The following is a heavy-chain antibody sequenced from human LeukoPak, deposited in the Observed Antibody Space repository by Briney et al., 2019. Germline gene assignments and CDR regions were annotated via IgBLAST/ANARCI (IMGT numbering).Heavy chain of an antibody. Sequence: GGSLRLSCAASGFTFNNHAMSWVRQAPGEGLEWVSGINGNGASTYYSDSVEGRFTISRDNSKNTLYLQMSSLRAEDTAIYYCAKDQGYSYYYLDYWGQGTLVTVSS. CDR2: INGNGAST. J-gene: IGHJ4*02. V-gene: IGHV3-23*01. CDR1: GFTFNNHA. D-gene: IGHD5-18*01. CDR3: AKDQGYSYYYLDY.